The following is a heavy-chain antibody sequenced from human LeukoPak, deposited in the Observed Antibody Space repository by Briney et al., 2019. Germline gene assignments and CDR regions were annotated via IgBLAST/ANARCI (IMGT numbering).Heavy chain of an antibody. D-gene: IGHD2-15*01. CDR3: ARHGRTEKWSIDY. CDR1: GSNCAAYW. J-gene: IGHJ4*02. V-gene: IGHV5-51*01. CDR2: IFPGDSES. Sequence: GVSRHISCEFSGSNCAAYWIGCVRQLPGKRMEWMGIIFPGDSESKYSPPFQGRVTFSGAKSTTTAYLHWNNLEASATAMYYCARHGRTEKWSIDYWGQGTLVTV.